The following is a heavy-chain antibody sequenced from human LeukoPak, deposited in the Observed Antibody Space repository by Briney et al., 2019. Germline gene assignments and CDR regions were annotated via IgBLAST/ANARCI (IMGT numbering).Heavy chain of an antibody. V-gene: IGHV3-53*01. CDR3: AREVVSTPSYFDS. CDR1: GFTFTNYP. D-gene: IGHD2-15*01. J-gene: IGHJ4*02. CDR2: FYRGDST. Sequence: GGSLRLSCSASGFTFTNYPMHWVRQAPGKGLEWVSFFYRGDSTYYAESVRGRFTISRDNSKNTLYLLMYSLIPEDTAVYYCAREVVSTPSYFDSWGQGTLVTVSS.